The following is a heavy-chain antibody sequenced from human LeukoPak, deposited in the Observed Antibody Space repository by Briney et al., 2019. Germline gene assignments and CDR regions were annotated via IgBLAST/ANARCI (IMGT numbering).Heavy chain of an antibody. CDR3: ARDSSTDWIDAFDI. CDR2: ISYSGST. CDR1: TGSISNYY. D-gene: IGHD6-19*01. Sequence: SETLSLTCTASTGSISNYYWSWIRQPPGKGLEWIGYISYSGSTNYNPSLKSRVTISIDRSKKHFSLKLSSVTAADTAVYYCARDSSTDWIDAFDIWGQGTMVTVSS. J-gene: IGHJ3*02. V-gene: IGHV4-59*01.